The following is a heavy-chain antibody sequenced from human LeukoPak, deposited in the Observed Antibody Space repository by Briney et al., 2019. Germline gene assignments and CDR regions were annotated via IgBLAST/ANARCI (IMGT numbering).Heavy chain of an antibody. Sequence: PSETLSLTCTVSCASITTYYWSCIRQPPGKALEYIRQIHSSGSANYNPSLKGRVAMSLDASKNQFSLTISSVTAADTAIYYCARDILDVGATHYFDYWGQGSLLTVSS. J-gene: IGHJ4*02. V-gene: IGHV4-59*01. CDR1: CASITTYY. CDR2: IHSSGSA. CDR3: ARDILDVGATHYFDY. D-gene: IGHD1-26*01.